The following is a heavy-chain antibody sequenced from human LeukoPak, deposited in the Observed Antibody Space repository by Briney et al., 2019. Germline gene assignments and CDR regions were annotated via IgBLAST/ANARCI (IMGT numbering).Heavy chain of an antibody. CDR2: INHSGST. CDR3: ARGPGYCSSTSCYVSYYYYYGMDV. CDR1: GGSFSGYY. J-gene: IGHJ6*04. D-gene: IGHD2-2*01. V-gene: IGHV4-34*01. Sequence: SETLSLTCAVYGGSFSGYYWSWIRQPPGKGLEWIGEINHSGSTNYNPSLKSRVTISVDTSKYQFSLKLSSVTAADTAVYYCARGPGYCSSTSCYVSYYYYYGMDVWGKGTTVTVSS.